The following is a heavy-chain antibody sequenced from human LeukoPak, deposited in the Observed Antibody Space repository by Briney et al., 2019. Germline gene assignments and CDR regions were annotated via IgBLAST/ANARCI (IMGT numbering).Heavy chain of an antibody. V-gene: IGHV3-33*01. J-gene: IGHJ4*02. CDR3: AREASGYYRDF. D-gene: IGHD3-3*01. CDR2: IWYDGSKT. Sequence: GGSLRLSCAASGFTFSSHGMHWVRQAPGKGLNWVAVIWYDGSKTLYADSVKGRFTISRDDSKNTLYLQMNSLRAEDTAVYYCAREASGYYRDFWGQGTLVTVSS. CDR1: GFTFSSHG.